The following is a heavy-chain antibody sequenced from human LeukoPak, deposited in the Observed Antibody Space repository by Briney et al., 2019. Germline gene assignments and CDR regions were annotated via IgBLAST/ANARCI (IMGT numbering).Heavy chain of an antibody. CDR2: FDPEDGET. Sequence: ASVKVSCKVSGYTLTELSMHWVRQAPGKGLEWMGGFDPEDGETIYAQKFQGRVTITADESTSTAYMELNSLRSEDTAVYYCARGGDSGPPKVGAFDIWGQGTMVTVSS. CDR1: GYTLTELS. D-gene: IGHD5-12*01. J-gene: IGHJ3*02. CDR3: ARGGDSGPPKVGAFDI. V-gene: IGHV1-24*01.